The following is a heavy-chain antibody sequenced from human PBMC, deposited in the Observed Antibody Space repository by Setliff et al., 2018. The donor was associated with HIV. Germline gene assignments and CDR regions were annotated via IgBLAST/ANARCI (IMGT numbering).Heavy chain of an antibody. J-gene: IGHJ3*01. CDR2: IWFDGGLK. CDR1: GFPFSSFG. V-gene: IGHV3-33*08. Sequence: GGSLRLSCAASGFPFSSFGMHWVRQAPGKGLEWVAVIWFDGGLKYYVDSVKGRFTISRDNSKNTLYLQINSLTAGDTAVYYGARDGGWGLRGGVDVWGQGTMVTVSS. CDR3: ARDGGWGLRGGVDV. D-gene: IGHD2-21*01.